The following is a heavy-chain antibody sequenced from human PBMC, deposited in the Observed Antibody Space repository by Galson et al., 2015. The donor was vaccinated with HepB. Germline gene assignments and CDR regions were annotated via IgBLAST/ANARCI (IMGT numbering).Heavy chain of an antibody. CDR1: GFSSTDFA. D-gene: IGHD2/OR15-2a*01. Sequence: SLRLSCEASGFSSTDFAMHWVRQTPGKGLEWVALISYDANRKYYADSVKGRFTISRDNSKNTLYLQGNSLRPEDTAVYYCAKIHDSTAFGFEYWGQGTLVTGSS. J-gene: IGHJ4*02. CDR2: ISYDANRK. V-gene: IGHV3-30*18. CDR3: AKIHDSTAFGFEY.